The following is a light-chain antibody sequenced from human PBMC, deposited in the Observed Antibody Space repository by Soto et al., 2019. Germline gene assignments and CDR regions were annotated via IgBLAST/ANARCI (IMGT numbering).Light chain of an antibody. J-gene: IGLJ1*01. CDR1: SSDVGAYKY. Sequence: QSVLTQPRSVSGSPGHSVTISCTGTSSDVGAYKYVSWYQQHPGKAPKLMIYNGNTRPSGVPDRFSGSKSGDTASLTISGLQAEDDADYYCCSFAGSYTSYVFGTGTKVTVL. V-gene: IGLV2-11*01. CDR2: NGN. CDR3: CSFAGSYTSYV.